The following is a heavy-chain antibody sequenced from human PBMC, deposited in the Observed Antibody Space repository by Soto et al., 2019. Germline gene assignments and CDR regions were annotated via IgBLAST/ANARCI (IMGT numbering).Heavy chain of an antibody. CDR2: IIPIFGTA. CDR1: GGTFSSYA. V-gene: IGHV1-69*13. D-gene: IGHD5-18*01. Sequence: SVQVSCKASGGTFSSYAISWVRQAPGQGLEWMGGIIPIFGTANYAQKFQGGVTITADESTSTAYMELSSLRSEDTAVYYCARDPDTAMADYYGMDVWGQGTTVTV. CDR3: ARDPDTAMADYYGMDV. J-gene: IGHJ6*02.